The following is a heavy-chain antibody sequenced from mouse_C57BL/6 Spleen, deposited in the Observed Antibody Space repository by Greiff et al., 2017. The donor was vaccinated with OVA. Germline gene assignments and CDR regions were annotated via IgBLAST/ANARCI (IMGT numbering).Heavy chain of an antibody. CDR2: IYPGDGDT. CDR1: GYAFSSSW. J-gene: IGHJ2*01. CDR3: ARSGDYGNLDY. D-gene: IGHD2-1*01. V-gene: IGHV1-82*01. Sequence: QVHVKQSGPELVKPGASVKISCKASGYAFSSSWMNWVKQRPGKGLEWIGRIYPGDGDTNYNGKFKGKATLTADKSSSTAYMQLSSLTSEDSAVYFCARSGDYGNLDYWGQGTTLTVSS.